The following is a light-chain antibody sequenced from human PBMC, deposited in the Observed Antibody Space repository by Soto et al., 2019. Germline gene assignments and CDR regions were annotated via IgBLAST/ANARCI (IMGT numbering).Light chain of an antibody. CDR2: DAS. CDR1: QRIGSY. J-gene: IGKJ1*01. CDR3: QQRSNWPPTWT. V-gene: IGKV3-11*01. Sequence: EIVLTQSPGTLSLSPGERATLSCRASQRIGSYLAWYQQKPGHTPRLLIYDASNRATGIPARFSGSGSGTDFTLTISSLEPEDFAVYYCQQRSNWPPTWTFGQGTKVEIK.